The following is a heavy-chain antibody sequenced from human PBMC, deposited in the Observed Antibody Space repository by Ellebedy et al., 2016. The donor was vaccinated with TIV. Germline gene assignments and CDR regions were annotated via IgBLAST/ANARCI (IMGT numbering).Heavy chain of an antibody. CDR3: ARGSVYDSSGYYYGGRSDA. D-gene: IGHD3-22*01. Sequence: AASVKVSCKASGYTFTSYGISWVRQAPGQGLEWMGWINPNSGGTNYAQKFQGRVTMTRDTSTSTVYMELSSLRSEDTAVYSCARGSVYDSSGYYYGGRSDAWGQGSLVTVSS. V-gene: IGHV1-18*01. CDR1: GYTFTSYG. CDR2: INPNSGGT. J-gene: IGHJ5*02.